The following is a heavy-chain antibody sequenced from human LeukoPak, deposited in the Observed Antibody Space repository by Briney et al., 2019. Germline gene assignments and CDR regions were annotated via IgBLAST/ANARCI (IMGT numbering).Heavy chain of an antibody. J-gene: IGHJ4*02. Sequence: GGSLRLSCAASGFTFSSYSMNWVRQAPGKGLEWISSISSSSSYIYYADSVKGRFTISRDNAKNSPYLQMNSLRAEDTAVYYCARHPPPAGYDYWGQGTLVTVSS. D-gene: IGHD1-14*01. CDR2: ISSSSSYI. V-gene: IGHV3-21*01. CDR3: ARHPPPAGYDY. CDR1: GFTFSSYS.